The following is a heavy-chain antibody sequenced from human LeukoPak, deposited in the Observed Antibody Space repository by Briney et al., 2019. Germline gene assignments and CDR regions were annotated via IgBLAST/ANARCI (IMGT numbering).Heavy chain of an antibody. CDR2: ISAYNGNT. J-gene: IGHJ4*02. Sequence: ASVKVSCKASGYTFTSYGISWVRQAPGQGLEWMGWISAYNGNTNYAQKLQGRVTMTTDTSTSTVYMELRSLRSDDTAVYYCARDPLGYSSGPVWGQGTLVTVSS. V-gene: IGHV1-18*01. D-gene: IGHD6-19*01. CDR3: ARDPLGYSSGPV. CDR1: GYTFTSYG.